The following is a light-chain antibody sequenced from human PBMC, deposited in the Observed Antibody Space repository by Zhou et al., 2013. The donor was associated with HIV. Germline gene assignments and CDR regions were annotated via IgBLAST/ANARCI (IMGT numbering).Light chain of an antibody. CDR3: QQSYSVPWT. CDR1: QTITTF. V-gene: IGKV1-39*01. CDR2: GAS. J-gene: IGKJ1*01. Sequence: DIQLTQSPSSLSASVGDRVTIACRASQTITTFLNWYQKTPGKAPELLIYGASNLQSGVPSRFSGSGSGAEFTLTISSLQPADFATYYCQQSYSVPWTFGQGTKVEIK.